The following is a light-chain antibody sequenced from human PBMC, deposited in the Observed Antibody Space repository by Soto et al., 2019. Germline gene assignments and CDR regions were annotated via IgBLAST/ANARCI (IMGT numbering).Light chain of an antibody. CDR3: AAWDDSLNGYV. V-gene: IGLV1-36*01. CDR1: SSNIGNNA. CDR2: FDD. J-gene: IGLJ1*01. Sequence: QSALTQPPSVSEAPRQRVTISCSGSSSNIGNNAVNWYQQLPGKAPKLLIYFDDLLPSGVSDRFYGSKSGTSASLDISGVQSEDEADYYCAAWDDSLNGYVFGTGTKVTVL.